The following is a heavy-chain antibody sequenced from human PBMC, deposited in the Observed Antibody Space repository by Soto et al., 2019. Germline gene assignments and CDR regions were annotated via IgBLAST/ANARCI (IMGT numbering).Heavy chain of an antibody. CDR1: GFTFSSYA. D-gene: IGHD2-21*02. Sequence: QVQLVESGGGVVQPGRSLRLSCAASGFTFSSYAMHWVRQAPGKGLEWVAVISYDGSNKYYADSVKGRFTISRDNSKNPLYLQMNSLRAEDTAVYYCARDRVSVVVTAIPDYWGQGTLVTVSS. CDR2: ISYDGSNK. V-gene: IGHV3-30-3*01. CDR3: ARDRVSVVVTAIPDY. J-gene: IGHJ4*02.